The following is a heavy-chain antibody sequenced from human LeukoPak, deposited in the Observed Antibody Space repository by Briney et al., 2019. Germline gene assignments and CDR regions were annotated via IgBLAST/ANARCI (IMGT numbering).Heavy chain of an antibody. V-gene: IGHV3-20*04. D-gene: IGHD3-10*01. J-gene: IGHJ4*02. Sequence: PGGSLRLSCAASGFTFDDYGMSWVRQAPGKGLEWVSGINWNGGSTGYADSVKGRLTISRDNAKNSLYLQMNSLRAEDTALYYCARGGPLWFGEFLYYFDYWGQGTLVTVSS. CDR2: INWNGGST. CDR3: ARGGPLWFGEFLYYFDY. CDR1: GFTFDDYG.